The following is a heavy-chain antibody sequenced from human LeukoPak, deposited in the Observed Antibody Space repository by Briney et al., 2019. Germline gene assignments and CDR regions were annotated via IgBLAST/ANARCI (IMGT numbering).Heavy chain of an antibody. CDR1: GGTFSSYA. Sequence: ASVKVSCEASGGTFSSYAISWVRQAPGQGLEWMGGIIPIFGTANYAQKFQGRVTITTDESTSTAYMELSSLRSEDTAVYYCARSVSTSCYTCNWFDPWGQGTLVTVSS. CDR3: ARSVSTSCYTCNWFDP. V-gene: IGHV1-69*05. CDR2: IIPIFGTA. J-gene: IGHJ5*02. D-gene: IGHD2-2*02.